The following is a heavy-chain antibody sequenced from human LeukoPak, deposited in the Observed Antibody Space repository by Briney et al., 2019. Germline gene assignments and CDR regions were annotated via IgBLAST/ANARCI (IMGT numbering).Heavy chain of an antibody. V-gene: IGHV4-39*07. D-gene: IGHD5-12*01. CDR2: IYYSGST. CDR3: ARAPYSGYDLSAFDI. Sequence: PSETLSLTCTVSGGSVSSSSYYWGWIRQPPGKGLEWIGSIYYSGSTYYNPSLKSRVTISVDTSKNQFSLKLSSVTAADTAVYYCARAPYSGYDLSAFDIWGQGTMVTVSS. CDR1: GGSVSSSSYY. J-gene: IGHJ3*02.